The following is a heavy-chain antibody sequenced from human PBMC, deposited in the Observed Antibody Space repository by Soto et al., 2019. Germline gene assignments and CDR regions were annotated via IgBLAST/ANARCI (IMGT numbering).Heavy chain of an antibody. CDR2: INTYNGST. CDR1: GYTFTTYG. J-gene: IGHJ6*02. Sequence: SSVKVSCKASGYTFTTYGITWVRQAPGQGLEWMGWINTYNGSTNCAQKLQGRVTMTTDTSTSTAYMELRSLRSDDTAVYYCAREEVGVTFYYYGMDVWGPGTTVTVSS. CDR3: AREEVGVTFYYYGMDV. D-gene: IGHD3-16*01. V-gene: IGHV1-18*01.